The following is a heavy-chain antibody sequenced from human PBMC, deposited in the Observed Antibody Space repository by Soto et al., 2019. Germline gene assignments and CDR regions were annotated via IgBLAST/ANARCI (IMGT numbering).Heavy chain of an antibody. CDR1: GGSISSGGYS. D-gene: IGHD4-17*01. CDR2: IYHSGST. V-gene: IGHV4-30-2*01. J-gene: IGHJ4*02. CDR3: ARGGIPYGGLQY. Sequence: QLQLQESGSGLVKPSQTLSLTCAVSGGSISSGGYSWSWIRQPPGKGLEWIGYIYHSGSTYYNPSLKSRVTITVDRSKNQFSLKLSSVTAADTAVDYGARGGIPYGGLQYWGQGTLVTVSS.